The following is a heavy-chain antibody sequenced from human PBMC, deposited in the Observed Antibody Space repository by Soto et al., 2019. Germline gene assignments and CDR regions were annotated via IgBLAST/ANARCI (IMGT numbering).Heavy chain of an antibody. CDR2: IYYSGST. Sequence: SETLSLTCTVSGGSISSYYWSWIRQPPGKGLEWIGYIYYSGSTNYNPSLKSRVTISVDTAKNQFSLKLSSVTAADTAVYYCASSFFAGTVTKDYYYYMDVWGKGTTVTVSS. CDR1: GGSISSYY. J-gene: IGHJ6*03. CDR3: ASSFFAGTVTKDYYYYMDV. V-gene: IGHV4-59*01. D-gene: IGHD4-4*01.